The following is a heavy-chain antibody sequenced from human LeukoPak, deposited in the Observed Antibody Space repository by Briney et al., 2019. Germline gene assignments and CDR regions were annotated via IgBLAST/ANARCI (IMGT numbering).Heavy chain of an antibody. Sequence: PSQTLSLTCTVSGGSISSGGYYWSWIRQPPGKGLEWIGYIYYSGSTYYNPSLKSRVTISVDTSKNQFSLKLSSVTAADTAVYYCARGRIAAAAIDCWGQGTLVTVSS. CDR3: ARGRIAAAAIDC. J-gene: IGHJ4*02. CDR1: GGSISSGGYY. V-gene: IGHV4-31*03. CDR2: IYYSGST. D-gene: IGHD6-13*01.